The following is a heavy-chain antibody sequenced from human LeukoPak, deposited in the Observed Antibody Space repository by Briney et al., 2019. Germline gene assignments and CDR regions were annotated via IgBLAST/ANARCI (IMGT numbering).Heavy chain of an antibody. J-gene: IGHJ4*02. D-gene: IGHD3-3*01. CDR2: INHSGST. CDR3: ARGHMEYYFDY. CDR1: GGSFSGYY. V-gene: IGHV4-34*01. Sequence: SETLSLTCAVYGGSFSGYYWSWIRQPPGKGLEWIGEINHSGSTNYNPSLKSRVTISLDTSKNQFSLNLNSVTAADTAVYYCARGHMEYYFDYWGQGTLVTVSS.